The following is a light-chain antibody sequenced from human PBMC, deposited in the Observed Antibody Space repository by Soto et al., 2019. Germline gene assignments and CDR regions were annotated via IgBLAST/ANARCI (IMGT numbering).Light chain of an antibody. V-gene: IGKV3-15*01. CDR2: GAS. CDR1: QSVYTT. J-gene: IGKJ4*01. CDR3: QQYNEWPLT. Sequence: EIVMTQSPATLSVSPGERATLSCWASQSVYTTLAWYQQKPGQAPRLLIYGASTRATGIPARFSGTGSATEFTLTISSLQSEDSAVYYCQQYNEWPLTFGGGTKVEI.